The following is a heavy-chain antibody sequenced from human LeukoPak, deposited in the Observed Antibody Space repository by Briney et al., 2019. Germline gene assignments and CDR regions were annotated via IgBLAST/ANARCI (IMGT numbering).Heavy chain of an antibody. CDR2: ICYSGST. V-gene: IGHV4-59*01. Sequence: PSETLSLTCTVSGGSISSYYWSWIRQPPGKGLEWIGYICYSGSTNYNPSLKSRVTISVDTSKNQFSLKLSSVTAADTAVYYCARGSANAGRDGYNLNWFDPWGQGTLVTVSS. CDR3: ARGSANAGRDGYNLNWFDP. D-gene: IGHD5-24*01. J-gene: IGHJ5*02. CDR1: GGSISSYY.